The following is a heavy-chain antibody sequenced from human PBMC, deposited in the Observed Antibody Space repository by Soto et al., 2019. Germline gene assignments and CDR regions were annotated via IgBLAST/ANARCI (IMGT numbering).Heavy chain of an antibody. V-gene: IGHV3-7*01. CDR2: VKQDGSEK. J-gene: IGHJ4*02. CDR3: ARDRGGWYSGR. D-gene: IGHD6-19*01. Sequence: EVQLVESGGGLVQPGGSLRLSCAASGFTFSSYWMSWVRQAPGKGLEWVANVKQDGSEKYYVDSVKGRFTISRDNAKNSLYLQMNSLRAEDTAVYYCARDRGGWYSGRWGQGTLVTVSS. CDR1: GFTFSSYW.